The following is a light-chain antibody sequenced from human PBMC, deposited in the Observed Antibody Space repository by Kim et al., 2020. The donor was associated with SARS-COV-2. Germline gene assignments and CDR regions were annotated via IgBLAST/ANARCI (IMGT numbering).Light chain of an antibody. V-gene: IGKV3-15*01. CDR3: QQYDDWPPWT. Sequence: SPGERATLSYRASQSVGSNVAWYQQKPGQAPRLLIYGASTRATDIPARFSGSGSGTEFTLIISSLQSEDLADYFCQQYDDWPPWTFGQGTKVDI. CDR1: QSVGSN. CDR2: GAS. J-gene: IGKJ1*01.